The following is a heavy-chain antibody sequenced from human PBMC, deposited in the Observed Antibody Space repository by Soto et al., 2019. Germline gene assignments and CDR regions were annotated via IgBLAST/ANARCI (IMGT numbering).Heavy chain of an antibody. V-gene: IGHV1-8*02. CDR3: GRGPSPRAPAGGTPYYYAMDV. D-gene: IGHD6-13*01. CDR1: GYDFTAYD. J-gene: IGHJ6*02. CDR2: MNPINGAT. Sequence: QVQLVQSGAEVKKPGASVKVSCKASGYDFTAYDINWVRQASGQGLEWMGWMNPINGATGSARRFQGRVSMTRNTATATAYLELTSLRSDDSAVYYCGRGPSPRAPAGGTPYYYAMDVWGQGTTVTVSS.